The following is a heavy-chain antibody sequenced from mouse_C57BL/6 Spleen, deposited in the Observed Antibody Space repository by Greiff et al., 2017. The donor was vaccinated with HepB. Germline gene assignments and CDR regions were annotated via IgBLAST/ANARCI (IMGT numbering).Heavy chain of an antibody. Sequence: EVQGVESGEGLVKPGGSLKLSCAASGFTFSSYAMSWVRQTPEKRLEWVAYISSGGDYIYYADTVKGRFTISRDNARNTLYLQMSSLKSEDTAMYYCTRNDYDYDVSPSWFAYWGQGTLVTVSA. CDR3: TRNDYDYDVSPSWFAY. CDR1: GFTFSSYA. CDR2: ISSGGDYI. D-gene: IGHD2-4*01. J-gene: IGHJ3*01. V-gene: IGHV5-9-1*02.